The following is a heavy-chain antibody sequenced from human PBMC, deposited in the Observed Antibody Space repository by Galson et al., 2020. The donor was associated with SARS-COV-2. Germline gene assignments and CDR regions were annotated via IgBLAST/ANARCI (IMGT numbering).Heavy chain of an antibody. D-gene: IGHD7-27*01. J-gene: IGHJ4*02. V-gene: IGHV4-39*01. Sequence: SETLSLTCTVSGGSISSSSYFWAWIRQTHGKGLEWIGYLYHSGSAYYDPTLQSRVNIFVDTSKNQFSLKLTSVTAADTAVYYCERPAVSPWGFNFWGQGILVTVSS. CDR2: LYHSGSA. CDR3: ERPAVSPWGFNF. CDR1: GGSISSSSYF.